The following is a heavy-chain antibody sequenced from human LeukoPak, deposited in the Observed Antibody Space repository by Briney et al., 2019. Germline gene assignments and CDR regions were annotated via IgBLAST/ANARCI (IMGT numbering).Heavy chain of an antibody. Sequence: GGSLRLSCAASGFTFSSYAMHWVRQAPGKGLEWVSSISSSSSYIYYADSVKGRFTISRDNAKNSLYLQMNSLRAEDTAVYYCARNQVSSSLGARWGQGTLVTVSS. CDR2: ISSSSSYI. CDR3: ARNQVSSSLGAR. D-gene: IGHD6-13*01. CDR1: GFTFSSYA. J-gene: IGHJ4*02. V-gene: IGHV3-21*01.